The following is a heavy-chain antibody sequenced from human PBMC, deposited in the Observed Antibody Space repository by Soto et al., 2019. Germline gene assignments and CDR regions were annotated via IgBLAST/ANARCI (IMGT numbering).Heavy chain of an antibody. Sequence: GGSLRLSCAASTFTFYTYAMTWVRQAPGKGLEWVASIRSSGGGTSYADSLKGRFTIPRDNFKNTLYLQMNSLRADDTAVYYCARDPNGDYVGAFDFWGQGTMVTVSS. V-gene: IGHV3-23*01. CDR3: ARDPNGDYVGAFDF. CDR1: TFTFYTYA. J-gene: IGHJ3*01. CDR2: IRSSGGGT. D-gene: IGHD4-17*01.